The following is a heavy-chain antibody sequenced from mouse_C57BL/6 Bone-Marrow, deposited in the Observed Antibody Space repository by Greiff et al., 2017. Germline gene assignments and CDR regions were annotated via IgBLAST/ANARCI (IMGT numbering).Heavy chain of an antibody. Sequence: QVQLQQSGAELVRPGTSVKMSCKASGYTFTNYWIGWAKQRPGHGLEWIGDIYPGGGYTNYNEKFKGKATLTADKSSSTAYMQFSSLTAEDSAIYYCARRDDGSRAMDYWGQGTSVTVPS. J-gene: IGHJ4*01. V-gene: IGHV1-63*01. CDR1: GYTFTNYW. CDR3: ARRDDGSRAMDY. CDR2: IYPGGGYT. D-gene: IGHD1-1*01.